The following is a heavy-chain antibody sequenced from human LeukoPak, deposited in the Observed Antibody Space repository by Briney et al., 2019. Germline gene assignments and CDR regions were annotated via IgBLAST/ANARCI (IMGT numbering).Heavy chain of an antibody. Sequence: GRSLTLSCAASGFTFSSYGMHWVRQAPGKGLEWVGVIPYDGSNKYYADSLRGRFTIYRDNSKNTLYLQMNSLRAEDTALYYCALSGYGSGGFDYWGQGTLVTVSS. CDR3: ALSGYGSGGFDY. CDR2: IPYDGSNK. J-gene: IGHJ4*02. D-gene: IGHD2-15*01. CDR1: GFTFSSYG. V-gene: IGHV3-30*03.